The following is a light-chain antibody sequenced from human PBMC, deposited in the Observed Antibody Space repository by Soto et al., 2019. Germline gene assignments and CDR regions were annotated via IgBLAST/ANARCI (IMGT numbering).Light chain of an antibody. CDR3: SSYTRSSTLI. Sequence: QSALTQPASVSGSPGQSITNSCTGTSSDVGTYRYVSWYQQHPGKAPKLMIYAVSNRPSGVSNRFSGSKSGNTASLTISGLQAEDEADYYCSSYTRSSTLIFGGGTKLTVL. CDR2: AVS. J-gene: IGLJ2*01. CDR1: SSDVGTYRY. V-gene: IGLV2-14*01.